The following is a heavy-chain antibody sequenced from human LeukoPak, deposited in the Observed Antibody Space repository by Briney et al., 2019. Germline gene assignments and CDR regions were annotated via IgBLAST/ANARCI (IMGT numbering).Heavy chain of an antibody. Sequence: GGSLRLSCAASGFTFSSYGMHWVRQAPGKGLEWVAVIWYDGSNKYYADSVKGRFTTSRDNSKNTLYLQMNSLRAEDTAVYYCARGRYCSSTSCYELGYWGQGTLVTVSS. CDR3: ARGRYCSSTSCYELGY. CDR1: GFTFSSYG. D-gene: IGHD2-2*01. V-gene: IGHV3-33*01. CDR2: IWYDGSNK. J-gene: IGHJ4*02.